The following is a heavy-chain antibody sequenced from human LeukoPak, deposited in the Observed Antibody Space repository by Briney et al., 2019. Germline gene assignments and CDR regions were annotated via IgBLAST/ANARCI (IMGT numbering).Heavy chain of an antibody. V-gene: IGHV4-59*01. J-gene: IGHJ6*02. CDR2: IYYSGGT. Sequence: SETLSLTCTVSGGSISSYYWSWIRQPPGKGLEWIGYIYYSGGTNYNPSLKSRVTISVDTSKNQFSLKLSSVTAADTAVYYCARGSPPLSCYGMDVWGQGTTVTVSS. CDR3: ARGSPPLSCYGMDV. CDR1: GGSISSYY.